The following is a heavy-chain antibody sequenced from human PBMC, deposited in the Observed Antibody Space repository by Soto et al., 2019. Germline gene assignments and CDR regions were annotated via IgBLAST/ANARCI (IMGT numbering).Heavy chain of an antibody. CDR2: ISYDGSNK. CDR1: GFTFSSYG. J-gene: IGHJ2*01. D-gene: IGHD2-21*02. V-gene: IGHV3-30*18. Sequence: QVQLVESGGGVVQPGRSLRLSCAASGFTFSSYGMHWVRQAPGKGLEWVAVISYDGSNKYYADSVKGRFTISRDNSKNTLYLQMNSLRAEDTAVYYCAKDPNGGNSDWYFDLWGRGTLVTVSS. CDR3: AKDPNGGNSDWYFDL.